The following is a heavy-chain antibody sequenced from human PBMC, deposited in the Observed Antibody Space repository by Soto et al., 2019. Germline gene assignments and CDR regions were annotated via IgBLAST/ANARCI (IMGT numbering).Heavy chain of an antibody. CDR1: GGTFSSYA. Sequence: QVQLVQSGAEVKKPGSSVNVSCKASGGTFSSYAISWVRQAPGQGLEWMGGIIPIFGTANYAQKFQGRVTITANESTSTAYMELSSLRSEATAVYYCDSYRTHSGSPRYYFDHWGQGTLVTVSS. CDR3: DSYRTHSGSPRYYFDH. D-gene: IGHD5-18*01. J-gene: IGHJ4*02. CDR2: IIPIFGTA. V-gene: IGHV1-69*01.